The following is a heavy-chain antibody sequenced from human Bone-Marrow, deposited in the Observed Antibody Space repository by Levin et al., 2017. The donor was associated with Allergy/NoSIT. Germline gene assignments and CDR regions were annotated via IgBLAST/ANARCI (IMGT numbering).Heavy chain of an antibody. J-gene: IGHJ4*02. CDR3: AKDHLIGYTTSYYFDY. Sequence: GESLKISCAGSGFMFSNYVMSWVRQAPGKGLEWVSSLSGSTLNTYYADSVRGRFTVSRDNSRSTLYLEMNSLRTEDTAIYFCAKDHLIGYTTSYYFDYWGPGALVTVSS. D-gene: IGHD6-13*01. V-gene: IGHV3-23*01. CDR2: LSGSTLNT. CDR1: GFMFSNYV.